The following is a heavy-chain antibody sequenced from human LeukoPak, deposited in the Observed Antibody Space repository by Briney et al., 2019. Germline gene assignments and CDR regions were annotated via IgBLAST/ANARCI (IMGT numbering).Heavy chain of an antibody. CDR2: ISGSPDST. J-gene: IGHJ1*01. D-gene: IGHD6-19*01. CDR3: ARVDSGSACAS. Sequence: GGSLRLSCAASGFTFSIYAMSWVRQAPGKGLEWVSSISGSPDSTYYADSVKGRFTISRDISKNTLYLQMGSLRPEDMAVYYCARVDSGSACASWGQGILVTVSS. V-gene: IGHV3-23*01. CDR1: GFTFSIYA.